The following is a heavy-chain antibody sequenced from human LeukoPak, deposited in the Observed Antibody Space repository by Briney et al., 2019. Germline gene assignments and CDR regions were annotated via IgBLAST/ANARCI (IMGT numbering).Heavy chain of an antibody. CDR2: INHSGST. D-gene: IGHD3-10*01. V-gene: IGHV4-34*01. CDR1: GGSFSGYY. CDR3: AREGATYYGSGSARRVFDY. Sequence: SETLSLTCAVYGGSFSGYYWSWIRQPPGKGLEWIGEINHSGSTNYNPSLKSRVTISVDTSKNQFSLKLSPVTAADTAVYYCAREGATYYGSGSARRVFDYWGQGTLVTVSS. J-gene: IGHJ4*02.